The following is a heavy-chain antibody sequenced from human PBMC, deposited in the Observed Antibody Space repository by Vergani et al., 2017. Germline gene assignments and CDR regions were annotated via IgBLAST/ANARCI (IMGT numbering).Heavy chain of an antibody. J-gene: IGHJ5*02. CDR2: ISAYNGNT. V-gene: IGHV1-18*01. CDR3: ARQSYCSSTSFYDCVCWFDP. Sequence: QVQLVQSGAEVKKPGASVKVSCKASGYTFTSYGISWVRQAPGQGLEWMGWISAYNGNTNYAQKLQGRVTMTTDTSTSTAYMELRSLRSDDTAVYYCARQSYCSSTSFYDCVCWFDPWGQGTLVTVSS. D-gene: IGHD2-2*01. CDR1: GYTFTSYG.